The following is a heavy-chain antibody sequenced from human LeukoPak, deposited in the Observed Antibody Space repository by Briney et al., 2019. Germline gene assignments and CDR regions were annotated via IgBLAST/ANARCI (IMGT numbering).Heavy chain of an antibody. V-gene: IGHV4-59*01. CDR3: ARLILLCGSYYFDY. J-gene: IGHJ4*02. D-gene: IGHD1-26*01. CDR2: LSSSGST. Sequence: SETLSLTCTVSGGSISSYYWSWIRQPPGKGLEWIGFLSSSGSTNYHPSLKSRVTISVDSSKNQFSLRLSSVTAADTAVYYCARLILLCGSYYFDYWGQGTLVTVSS. CDR1: GGSISSYY.